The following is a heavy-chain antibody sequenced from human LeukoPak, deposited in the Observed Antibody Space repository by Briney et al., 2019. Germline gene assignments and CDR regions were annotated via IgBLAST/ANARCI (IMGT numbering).Heavy chain of an antibody. D-gene: IGHD3-22*01. CDR2: IIPIFGTA. Sequence: SVKVSCKASGGTFSSYAISWVRQAPGQGLEWMGGIIPIFGTANYAQKFQGRVTITADESTSTAYMELSSLRSDDTAVYYCAREFAYDSSAYYYYYWGQGTLVTVSS. CDR1: GGTFSSYA. V-gene: IGHV1-69*13. J-gene: IGHJ4*02. CDR3: AREFAYDSSAYYYYY.